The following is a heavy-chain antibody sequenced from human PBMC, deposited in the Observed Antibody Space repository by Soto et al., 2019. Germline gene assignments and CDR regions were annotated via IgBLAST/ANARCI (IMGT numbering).Heavy chain of an antibody. V-gene: IGHV1-69*13. J-gene: IGHJ4*02. Sequence: ASVKVSCKASGGTFSSYAISWVRQAPGQGLEWMGGIIPIFGTANYAQKFQGRVTITADESTSTAYMELSSLRSEDTAVYYCASNDYGDYDGRTHDVFDYWGQGTLVTVSS. CDR2: IIPIFGTA. D-gene: IGHD4-17*01. CDR3: ASNDYGDYDGRTHDVFDY. CDR1: GGTFSSYA.